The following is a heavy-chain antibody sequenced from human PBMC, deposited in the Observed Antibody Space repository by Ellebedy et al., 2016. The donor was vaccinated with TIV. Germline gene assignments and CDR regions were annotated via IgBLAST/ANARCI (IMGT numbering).Heavy chain of an antibody. CDR1: GFTFSSYA. D-gene: IGHD6-19*01. J-gene: IGHJ4*02. V-gene: IGHV3-23*01. CDR3: AKDRFSSAWYGGYFDY. CDR2: ISGSGDSP. Sequence: PGGSLRLSCAASGFTFSSYAMSWVRQAPGTGLEWVSAISGSGDSPHYADSVKGRFTISRDTSKNTRYLKMNSLRAEDTAVYYCAKDRFSSAWYGGYFDYWGQGTLVTVSS.